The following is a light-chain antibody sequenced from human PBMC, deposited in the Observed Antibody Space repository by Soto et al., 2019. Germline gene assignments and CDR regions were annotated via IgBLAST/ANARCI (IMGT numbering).Light chain of an antibody. CDR1: SSDVGAYNY. CDR2: DVS. Sequence: QSVLTQPASVSGSPGQSITISCTGTSSDVGAYNYVSWYQQHPGKAPKFIIYDVSNRPSGVSNRFSGSKSGNTASLTISGLQAEDEADYYCSSYTRSSTVVFGGGTKLTVL. CDR3: SSYTRSSTVV. J-gene: IGLJ2*01. V-gene: IGLV2-14*01.